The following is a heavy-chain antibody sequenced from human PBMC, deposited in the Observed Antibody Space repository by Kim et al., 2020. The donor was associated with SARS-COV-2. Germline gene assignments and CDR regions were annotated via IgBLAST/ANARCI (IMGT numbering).Heavy chain of an antibody. V-gene: IGHV3-49*03. CDR1: GFTFGDYA. D-gene: IGHD3-10*01. J-gene: IGHJ4*02. CDR2: IRSKAYGGTT. Sequence: GGSLRLSCTASGFTFGDYAMSWFRQAPGKGLEWVGFIRSKAYGGTTEYAASVKGRFTISRDDSKSIAYLQMNSLKTEDTAVYYCTREGELLWFGELPDDYWGQGTLVTVSS. CDR3: TREGELLWFGELPDDY.